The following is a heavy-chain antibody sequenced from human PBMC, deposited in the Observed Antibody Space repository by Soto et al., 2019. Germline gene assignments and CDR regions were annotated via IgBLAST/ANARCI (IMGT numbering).Heavy chain of an antibody. V-gene: IGHV5-51*01. CDR3: ARQGVPYSGCGYCYEMDV. CDR1: GFSLNTYW. CDR2: IFPGDSDT. Sequence: GESLKISCKASGFSLNTYWIAWVRQMPGKGLEWMGAIFPGDSDTKYSPSFQGQVTISADRSTSTAYVQWDSLRASDSAMYYCARQGVPYSGCGYCYEMDVWGRGTTVTVSS. D-gene: IGHD5-18*01. J-gene: IGHJ6*02.